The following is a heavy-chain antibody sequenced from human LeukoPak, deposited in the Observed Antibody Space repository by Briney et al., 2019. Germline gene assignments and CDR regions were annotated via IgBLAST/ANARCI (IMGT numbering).Heavy chain of an antibody. CDR1: GYSFTSHY. J-gene: IGHJ5*02. V-gene: IGHV1-46*01. CDR3: ARDTSEGDYAWWFDP. Sequence: ASVKVSCKASGYSFTSHYMHWVRQAPGQGLEWMGLINPRGTATRYAESFQGRLTLTRDLSTSTDYMELSSLRSDDTAVYFCARDTSEGDYAWWFDPWGQGTLVTVAS. D-gene: IGHD3-16*01. CDR2: INPRGTAT.